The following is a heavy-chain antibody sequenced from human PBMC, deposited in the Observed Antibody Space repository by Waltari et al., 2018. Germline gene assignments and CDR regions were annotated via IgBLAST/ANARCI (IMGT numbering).Heavy chain of an antibody. V-gene: IGHV1-69*01. J-gene: IGHJ6*02. Sequence: QVQLVQSGAEVKKPGSSVKVSCKASGGTFSSYAIRWVRQAPGHGLEWMGGIIPIFGTANYAQKFQGRVTITADESTSTAYMELSSLRSEDTAVYYCARAPVDTAMVNYYYYGMDVWGQGTTVTVSS. CDR3: ARAPVDTAMVNYYYYGMDV. D-gene: IGHD5-18*01. CDR2: IIPIFGTA. CDR1: GGTFSSYA.